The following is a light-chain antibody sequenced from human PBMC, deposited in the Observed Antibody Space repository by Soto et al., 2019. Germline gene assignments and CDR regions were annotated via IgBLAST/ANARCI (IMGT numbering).Light chain of an antibody. CDR1: SGSVSTSYY. CDR3: VFYMGGGLYV. CDR2: STN. V-gene: IGLV8-61*01. J-gene: IGLJ1*01. Sequence: QTVVTQEPSLSVSPGGTVTLTCGLNSGSVSTSYYPSWYQQTPGQAPRTLIYSTNTRSSGVPARFSGSILGNKAALTITGAQADDESDYFCVFYMGGGLYVFGPGTKLTVL.